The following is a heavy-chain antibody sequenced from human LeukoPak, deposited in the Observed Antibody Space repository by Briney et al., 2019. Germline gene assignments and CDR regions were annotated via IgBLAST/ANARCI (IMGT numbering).Heavy chain of an antibody. Sequence: GSLRLSCAASGFTFSSYSMNWVRQAPGKGPEWVSSISSSSSYIYYADSVKGRFTISRDNAKNSLYLQMNSLRAEDTAVYYCARVGGYGSGSYYNHYFDYWGQGTLVTVSS. CDR3: ARVGGYGSGSYYNHYFDY. J-gene: IGHJ4*02. CDR1: GFTFSSYS. D-gene: IGHD3-10*01. CDR2: ISSSSSYI. V-gene: IGHV3-21*01.